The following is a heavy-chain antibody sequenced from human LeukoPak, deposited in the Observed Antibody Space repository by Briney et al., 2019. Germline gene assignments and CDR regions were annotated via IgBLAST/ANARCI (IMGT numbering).Heavy chain of an antibody. CDR3: ARRGNVGVQIPIDY. CDR2: ICSSGSTI. CDR1: GFTFSSYV. V-gene: IGHV3-48*04. J-gene: IGHJ4*02. D-gene: IGHD1-26*01. Sequence: PGGSLRLSCAASGFTFSSYVMSWVRQAPGKGLEWVSYICSSGSTIYYADSVKGRFTISGDNAKNSLYLQMNSLRAEDTAVYYCARRGNVGVQIPIDYWGQGTLVTVSS.